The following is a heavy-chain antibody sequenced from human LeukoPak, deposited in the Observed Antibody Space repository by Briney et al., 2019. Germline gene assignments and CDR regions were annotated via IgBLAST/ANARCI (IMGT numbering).Heavy chain of an antibody. CDR1: GYSISSGYY. V-gene: IGHV4-38-2*02. CDR3: ARSGSQDY. CDR2: IYHSRST. D-gene: IGHD3-10*01. Sequence: PSXTLSLTCTVSGYSISSGYYWGWSRQPPGKGLEWIGGIYHSRSTYYNPSLKSRVTISVDTSKNQFSLKLSSVTAADTAVYYCARSGSQDYWGQGTLVTVSS. J-gene: IGHJ4*02.